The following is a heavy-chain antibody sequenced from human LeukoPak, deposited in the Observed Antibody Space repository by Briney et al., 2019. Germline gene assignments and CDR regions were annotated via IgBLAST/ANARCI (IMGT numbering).Heavy chain of an antibody. CDR1: GGSFSGYY. Sequence: SETLSLTCAVYGGSFSGYYWSWIRQHPGKGLEWIGYIYYSGSAYYNPSLKSRVTISVDTSKNQFSLKLSSVTAADTAVYYCAGYFNWFDPWGQGTLVTVSS. J-gene: IGHJ5*02. CDR3: AGYFNWFDP. V-gene: IGHV4-31*11. CDR2: IYYSGSA. D-gene: IGHD2-21*01.